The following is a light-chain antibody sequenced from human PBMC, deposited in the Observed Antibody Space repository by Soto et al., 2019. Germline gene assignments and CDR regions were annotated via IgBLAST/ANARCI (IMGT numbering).Light chain of an antibody. CDR3: QKYSSAPCT. CDR2: AAS. CDR1: LGMCDY. Sequence: NHITQSPSSLSTSLGDAGTSSSRGNLGMCDYLAWYQQKPGQVPKLLIYAASTLESGVPSRFSGSGSGTEFTLTISSLEPEDFAAYYCQKYSSAPCTFGQGTKVDIK. J-gene: IGKJ1*01. V-gene: IGKV1-27*01.